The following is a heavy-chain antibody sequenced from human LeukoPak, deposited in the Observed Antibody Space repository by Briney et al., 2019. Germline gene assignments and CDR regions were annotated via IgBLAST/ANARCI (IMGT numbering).Heavy chain of an antibody. J-gene: IGHJ4*02. CDR3: ARDWGAYYHFFDY. CDR2: ITSSSSFI. D-gene: IGHD3-22*01. CDR1: GFTFRSYS. V-gene: IGHV3-21*01. Sequence: GGSLRLSCAASGFTFRSYSMNWVRQAPGKGLEWVCSITSSSSFIYHAESVKGRFTISRDNAKKSLYLQMNSLRAEDTAVYYCARDWGAYYHFFDYWGQGTLVTVSS.